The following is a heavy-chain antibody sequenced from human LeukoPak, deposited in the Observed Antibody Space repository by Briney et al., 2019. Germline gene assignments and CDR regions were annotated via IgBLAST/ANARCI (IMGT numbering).Heavy chain of an antibody. J-gene: IGHJ4*02. CDR3: ARSERWLQFDY. Sequence: GGSLRLSCAASGFTVSSNYMSWVRQAPGKGLEWVSVIYSGGSTYYADSVKGRFTISRDNAKNTLYLQMNSLRAEDTAVYYCARSERWLQFDYWGQGTLVTVSS. CDR1: GFTVSSNY. CDR2: IYSGGST. D-gene: IGHD5-24*01. V-gene: IGHV3-53*01.